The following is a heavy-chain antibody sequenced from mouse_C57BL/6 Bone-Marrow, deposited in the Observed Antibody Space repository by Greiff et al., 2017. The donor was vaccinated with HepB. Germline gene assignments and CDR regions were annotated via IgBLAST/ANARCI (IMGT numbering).Heavy chain of an antibody. CDR2: INSDGGST. J-gene: IGHJ2*01. Sequence: EVKVEESGGGLVQPGESLKLSCESNEYEFPSHDMSWVRKTPEKRLELVAAINSDGGSTYYPDTMERRFIISRDNTKKTLYLQMSSLRSEDTALYYCARQNGSRADYFDYWGQGTTLTVSS. V-gene: IGHV5-2*03. CDR3: ARQNGSRADYFDY. CDR1: EYEFPSHD. D-gene: IGHD1-1*01.